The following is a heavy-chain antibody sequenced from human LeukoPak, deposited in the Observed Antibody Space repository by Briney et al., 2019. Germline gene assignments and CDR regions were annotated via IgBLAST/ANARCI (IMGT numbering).Heavy chain of an antibody. Sequence: ASVKVSCKASGYTFTGYYMHWVRQAPGQGLEWMGWISAYNGNTNYAQKLQGRVTMTTDTSTSTAYMELRSLRSDDTAVYYCARDLYGGTSNTDAFDIWGQGTMVTVSS. D-gene: IGHD4-23*01. V-gene: IGHV1-18*04. J-gene: IGHJ3*02. CDR2: ISAYNGNT. CDR1: GYTFTGYY. CDR3: ARDLYGGTSNTDAFDI.